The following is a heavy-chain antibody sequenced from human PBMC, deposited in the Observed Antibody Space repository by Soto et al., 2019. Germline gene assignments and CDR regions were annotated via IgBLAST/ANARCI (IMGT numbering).Heavy chain of an antibody. Sequence: TSETLSLTCTVSGGSISSSSYYWGWIRQPPGKGLEWIGSIYYSGSTYYNPSLKSRVTISVDTSKNQFSLKLSSVTAADTAVYYCARHRGSYYDFWSGDRDAFDIWGQGTMVTVSS. D-gene: IGHD3-3*01. J-gene: IGHJ3*02. CDR2: IYYSGST. CDR3: ARHRGSYYDFWSGDRDAFDI. CDR1: GGSISSSSYY. V-gene: IGHV4-39*01.